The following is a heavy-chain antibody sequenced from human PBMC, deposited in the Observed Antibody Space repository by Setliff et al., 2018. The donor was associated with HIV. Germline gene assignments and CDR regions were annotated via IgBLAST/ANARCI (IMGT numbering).Heavy chain of an antibody. V-gene: IGHV5-51*01. D-gene: IGHD5-18*01. J-gene: IGHJ3*02. CDR2: IYPSDSDT. Sequence: GESLKISCRGFGYNFNSYWIDWVRQMPGKGLEWMGTIYPSDSDTKYNPSFQGHVSISADRSIGTTYLQWSSLKASDTAMYYCARRVVDTAMVTVYAFDIWGQGTMVTVSS. CDR3: ARRVVDTAMVTVYAFDI. CDR1: GYNFNSYW.